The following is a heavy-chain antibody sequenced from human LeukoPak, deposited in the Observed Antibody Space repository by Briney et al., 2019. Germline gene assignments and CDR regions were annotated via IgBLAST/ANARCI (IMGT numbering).Heavy chain of an antibody. J-gene: IGHJ4*02. D-gene: IGHD3-22*01. V-gene: IGHV3-7*01. Sequence: GGSLRLSCAASGFTFSSYWMSWVRQAPGKGLEWVANIKQDGSEKYYVDSVKGQFTISRDNAKNSLCLQMNSLRAEDTAVYYCARGRTYYYDSSGYPPTDYWGQGTLVTVSS. CDR3: ARGRTYYYDSSGYPPTDY. CDR1: GFTFSSYW. CDR2: IKQDGSEK.